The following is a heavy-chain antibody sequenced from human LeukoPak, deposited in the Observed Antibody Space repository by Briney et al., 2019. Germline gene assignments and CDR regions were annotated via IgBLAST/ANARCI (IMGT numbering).Heavy chain of an antibody. V-gene: IGHV3-21*01. D-gene: IGHD5-18*01. CDR2: ISCGRSYI. Sequence: PGGSLTLSCAASGFTFSSYSMNWARQAPGKGLEWVSYISCGRSYIHYADSVKGRFTISRDNAKNSLYLQMNSLRAEDTAVYYWARLDTAMDYSAFDIWGQGTMVTVSS. J-gene: IGHJ3*02. CDR3: ARLDTAMDYSAFDI. CDR1: GFTFSSYS.